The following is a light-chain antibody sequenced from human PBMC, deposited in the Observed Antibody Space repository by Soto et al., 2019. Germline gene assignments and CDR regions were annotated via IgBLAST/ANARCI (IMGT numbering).Light chain of an antibody. J-gene: IGLJ1*01. Sequence: QSVLTQPASVSGSPGQSITISCTGTSSDVGGYNYVSWYQHHPGKAPKLMIYDVGYRPSGVSNRFSGSKSGNTASLTISGLQAEDEADYYCSSYTTSSTYVFGTGTKLTV. CDR1: SSDVGGYNY. V-gene: IGLV2-14*03. CDR2: DVG. CDR3: SSYTTSSTYV.